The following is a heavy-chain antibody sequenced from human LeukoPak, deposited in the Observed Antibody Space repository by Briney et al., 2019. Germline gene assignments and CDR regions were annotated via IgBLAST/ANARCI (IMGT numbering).Heavy chain of an antibody. CDR3: TRTSFGWGAFDI. D-gene: IGHD3-10*01. Sequence: GGSLRLSCAASGFTVSSNYMSWVRQASGKGLEWVGRIRSKANTYATAYVASVKGRFTISRDDSKNTAYLQMNSLKTEDTALYYCTRTSFGWGAFDIWGQGTVVTVSS. CDR1: GFTVSSNY. V-gene: IGHV3-73*01. J-gene: IGHJ3*02. CDR2: IRSKANTYAT.